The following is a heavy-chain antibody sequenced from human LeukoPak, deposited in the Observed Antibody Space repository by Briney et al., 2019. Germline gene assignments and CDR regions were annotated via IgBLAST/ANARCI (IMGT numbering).Heavy chain of an antibody. CDR3: ARHLLGDGYNLDY. CDR2: IYPGDSDT. J-gene: IGHJ4*02. CDR1: GSIFTSYW. V-gene: IGHV5-51*01. D-gene: IGHD5-24*01. Sequence: GASLQISCKGSGSIFTSYWIGWVRQLPGKGLEWMGIIYPGDSDTRYSPSFQGQVTISADKSISTAYLQWSSLKASDTAMYYCARHLLGDGYNLDYWGQGTLVTVSS.